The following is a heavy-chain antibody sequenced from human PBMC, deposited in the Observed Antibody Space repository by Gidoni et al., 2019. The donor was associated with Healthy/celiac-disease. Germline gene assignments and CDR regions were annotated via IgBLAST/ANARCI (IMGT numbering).Heavy chain of an antibody. CDR1: GYTFTSYY. V-gene: IGHV1-46*01. CDR2: INPSGGST. D-gene: IGHD1-26*01. J-gene: IGHJ3*02. Sequence: QVQLVQSGAEVKKPGASVKVSCKASGYTFTSYYMHWVRQAPGQGLEWMGIINPSGGSTSYAQKFQGRVTMTRDTSTSTVYMELSSLRSEDTAVYYCARGRIVGAKRAGAFDIWGQGTMVTVSS. CDR3: ARGRIVGAKRAGAFDI.